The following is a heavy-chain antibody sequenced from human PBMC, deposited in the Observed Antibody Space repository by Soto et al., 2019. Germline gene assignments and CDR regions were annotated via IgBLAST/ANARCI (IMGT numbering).Heavy chain of an antibody. J-gene: IGHJ6*02. CDR1: GYTFTDYY. D-gene: IGHD6-19*01. Sequence: ASVKVSCKASGYTFTDYYMHWVRQAPGQGLEWMGWINPNSGGTNYAQKFQGRVTMTRDTSISTAYMELNRLRSDDTAVYYCARDQSPSSGWPGMDVWGQGTPVTVYS. CDR2: INPNSGGT. CDR3: ARDQSPSSGWPGMDV. V-gene: IGHV1-2*02.